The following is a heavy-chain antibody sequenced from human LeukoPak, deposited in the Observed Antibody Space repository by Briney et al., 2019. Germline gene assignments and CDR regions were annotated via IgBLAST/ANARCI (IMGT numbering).Heavy chain of an antibody. CDR3: AREMYYYDSSGYYMTPNWFDP. Sequence: SETLSLTCTVPGGSISSSSYYWGWIRQPPGKGLEWIGSIYYSGSTYYNPSLKSRVTISVDTSKNQFSLKLSSVTAADTAVYYCAREMYYYDSSGYYMTPNWFDPWGQGTLVTVSS. CDR2: IYYSGST. D-gene: IGHD3-22*01. V-gene: IGHV4-39*07. CDR1: GGSISSSSYY. J-gene: IGHJ5*02.